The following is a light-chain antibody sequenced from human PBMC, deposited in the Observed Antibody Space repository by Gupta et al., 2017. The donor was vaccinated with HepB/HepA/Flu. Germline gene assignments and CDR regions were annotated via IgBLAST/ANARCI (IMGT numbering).Light chain of an antibody. V-gene: IGLV2-14*01. Sequence: SALTQPASVSGAPGQSITISCTGTSSDVGGYNYVSWYQQHPGKAPKLMIYDVSNRPSGVSNRFSGSKSGNTASLTXSXLQAEDXADYYCSSYTSSSTQVFGTGTKVTVL. CDR2: DVS. J-gene: IGLJ1*01. CDR1: SSDVGGYNY. CDR3: SSYTSSSTQV.